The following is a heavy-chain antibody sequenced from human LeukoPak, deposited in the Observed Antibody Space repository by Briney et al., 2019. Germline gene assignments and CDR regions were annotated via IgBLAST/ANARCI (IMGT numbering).Heavy chain of an antibody. J-gene: IGHJ5*02. D-gene: IGHD3-22*01. Sequence: SETLSLTCTVSGGSISGSSYYWGWIRQPPGKGLEWIGTIFHSGTTYYNPSLKSRVTITVDTSKNQFSLNLRNVTAADTAVYYCAREFPFYKQSGGYPIIWFDPWGQGTLVTVSS. CDR3: AREFPFYKQSGGYPIIWFDP. V-gene: IGHV4-39*07. CDR1: GGSISGSSYY. CDR2: IFHSGTT.